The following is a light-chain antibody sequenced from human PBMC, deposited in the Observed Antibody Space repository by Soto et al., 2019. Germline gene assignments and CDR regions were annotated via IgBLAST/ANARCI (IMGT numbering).Light chain of an antibody. CDR3: QQLNAYPRT. J-gene: IGKJ4*01. CDR2: DAS. V-gene: IGKV1-9*01. Sequence: IELTQSPSSLSASVGDRVTITCRASQGIRSYLAWYQQKPGKAPQLLIYDASTLQSGVPSRFSGSGSGTDFTLTISSLQPEDFATYYCQQLNAYPRTFGGGTKVEIK. CDR1: QGIRSY.